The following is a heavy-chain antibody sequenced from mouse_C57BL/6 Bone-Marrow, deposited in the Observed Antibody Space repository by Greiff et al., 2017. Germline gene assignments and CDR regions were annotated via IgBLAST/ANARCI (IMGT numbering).Heavy chain of an antibody. CDR1: GFNIKDDD. V-gene: IGHV14-4*01. J-gene: IGHJ3*01. D-gene: IGHD1-1*01. CDR3: NHYYGSSYEAY. Sequence: VQLMESGAELVRPGASLKLSCTASGFNIKDDDMHWVKQRPEKGLEWIGWIDPENGDTESASKFQGKATIAADTTSNTAYLQLSSLTSEDTAVYSRNHYYGSSYEAYWCQGTLVTVSA. CDR2: IDPENGDT.